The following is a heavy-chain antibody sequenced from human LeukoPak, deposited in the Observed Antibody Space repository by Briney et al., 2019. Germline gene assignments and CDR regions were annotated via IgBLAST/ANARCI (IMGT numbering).Heavy chain of an antibody. CDR2: IYYSGST. D-gene: IGHD1-26*01. J-gene: IGHJ5*02. V-gene: IGHV4-61*08. CDR1: GGSISSGGYY. Sequence: PSETLSLTCTVSGGSISSGGYYWSWIRQHPGKGLEWIGYIYYSGSTNYNPSLKSRVTISVDTSKNQFSLKLSSVTAADTAVYYCARASGSYADAFDPWGQGTLVTVSS. CDR3: ARASGSYADAFDP.